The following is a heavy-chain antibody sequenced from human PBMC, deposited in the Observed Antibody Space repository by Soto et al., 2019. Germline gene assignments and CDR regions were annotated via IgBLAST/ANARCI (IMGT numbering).Heavy chain of an antibody. D-gene: IGHD3-16*01. Sequence: EVQLVESGGGLVKPGGSLRLSCAASGFTFSNAWMNWVRQAPGKGLEWVGRIRSKTDGGTADYAGHVQGRFTISRDDSKNTLYLQIDSLKSEDTAVYFCARHPGGGIWFDPWGQGTLVTVSS. V-gene: IGHV3-15*07. J-gene: IGHJ5*02. CDR3: ARHPGGGIWFDP. CDR2: IRSKTDGGTA. CDR1: GFTFSNAW.